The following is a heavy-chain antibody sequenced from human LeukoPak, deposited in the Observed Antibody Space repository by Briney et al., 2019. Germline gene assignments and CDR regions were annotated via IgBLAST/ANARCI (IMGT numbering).Heavy chain of an antibody. Sequence: PSETLSLTCTVSGGSISSYYWSWIRQPPGKGLEWIGEINHSGSTNYNPSLKSRVTISVDTSKNQFSLKLSSVTAADTAVYYCARVYSSGWFDYWGQGTLVTVSS. CDR1: GGSISSYY. CDR3: ARVYSSGWFDY. V-gene: IGHV4-34*01. CDR2: INHSGST. D-gene: IGHD6-19*01. J-gene: IGHJ4*02.